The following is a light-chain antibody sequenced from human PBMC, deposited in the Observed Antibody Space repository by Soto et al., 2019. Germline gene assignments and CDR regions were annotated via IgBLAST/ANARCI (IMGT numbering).Light chain of an antibody. J-gene: IGLJ1*01. Sequence: QSVLTQPASVSGSPGQSITISCPGNSSDVGGYNYVSWYQQHPGKAPKLMIYDVSNRPSGVSNRFSGSTSGNTASLTISGLQAEDEADYYCRSYTSSSNFYVFGRGTKVTV. V-gene: IGLV2-14*01. CDR3: RSYTSSSNFYV. CDR1: SSDVGGYNY. CDR2: DVS.